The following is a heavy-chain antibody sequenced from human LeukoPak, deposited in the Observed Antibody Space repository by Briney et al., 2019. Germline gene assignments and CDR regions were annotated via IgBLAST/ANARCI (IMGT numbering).Heavy chain of an antibody. D-gene: IGHD6-13*01. CDR1: GFTFSSYG. CDR3: AKDPMYSSSWYPIS. V-gene: IGHV3-30*02. CDR2: IRYDGSNK. J-gene: IGHJ5*02. Sequence: GGSLRLSCAASGFTFSSYGMHWVRQAPGKGLEWVAIIRYDGSNKYYADSVKGRFTISRDNSKNTLYLQMNSLRAEDTAVYYCAKDPMYSSSWYPISWGQGTLVTVSS.